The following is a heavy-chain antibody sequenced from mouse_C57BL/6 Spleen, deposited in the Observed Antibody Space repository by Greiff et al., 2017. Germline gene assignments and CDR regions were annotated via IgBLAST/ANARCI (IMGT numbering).Heavy chain of an antibody. CDR3: ERWPITTVLATRYFDV. CDR1: GYTFTSYW. Sequence: QVQLQQPGTELVKPGASVKLSCTASGYTFTSYWMHWVKQRPGQGLEWIGNINPSSGGTNYNEKFKSKFTLTIDKSSSNPYMQLSRLTSEDSAVYYCERWPITTVLATRYFDVWGTGTSVTVSS. V-gene: IGHV1-53*01. CDR2: INPSSGGT. D-gene: IGHD1-1*01. J-gene: IGHJ1*03.